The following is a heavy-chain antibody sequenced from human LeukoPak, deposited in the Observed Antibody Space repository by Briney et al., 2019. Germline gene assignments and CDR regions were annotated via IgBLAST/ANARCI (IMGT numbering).Heavy chain of an antibody. Sequence: KSSQTLSLICTVSGGSISSGTYYWSWIRQPAGKGLEWIGRIYSSGNTNYNPSLKSRVTISVDTSKNQFSLKLSSVTAADTAVYYCARAHYSGLIYYYYYMDVWGKGTTVTVSS. CDR2: IYSSGNT. D-gene: IGHD1-26*01. J-gene: IGHJ6*03. CDR1: GGSISSGTYY. CDR3: ARAHYSGLIYYYYYMDV. V-gene: IGHV4-61*02.